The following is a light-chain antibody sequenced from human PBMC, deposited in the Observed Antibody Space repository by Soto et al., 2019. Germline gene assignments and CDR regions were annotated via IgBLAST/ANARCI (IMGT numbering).Light chain of an antibody. Sequence: QSVLTQPASVSGSPGQSITISCTGTSSDVGAYNYVSWYQQHPGKAPKLMIYEVSNRPSGVSDRFSGSRSGNTASLTISGLLDDDESDYFCASFRSGTILVFGTGTKLTVL. CDR1: SSDVGAYNY. CDR3: ASFRSGTILV. CDR2: EVS. J-gene: IGLJ1*01. V-gene: IGLV2-14*01.